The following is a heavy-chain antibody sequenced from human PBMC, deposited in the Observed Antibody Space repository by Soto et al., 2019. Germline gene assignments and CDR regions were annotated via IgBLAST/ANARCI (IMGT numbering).Heavy chain of an antibody. Sequence: PSQTLSLTCDISGDSVSSSSAAWNWIRQSPSRGLEWLGRTYYRSKWIHEYTVSMESRITINPDTSKNQFPLHIYSVTPEDTAVYYCAGVVWFRGMDVWGQGTPVTVSS. CDR1: GDSVSSSSAA. D-gene: IGHD3-16*01. CDR2: TYYRSKWIH. V-gene: IGHV6-1*01. J-gene: IGHJ6*02. CDR3: AGVVWFRGMDV.